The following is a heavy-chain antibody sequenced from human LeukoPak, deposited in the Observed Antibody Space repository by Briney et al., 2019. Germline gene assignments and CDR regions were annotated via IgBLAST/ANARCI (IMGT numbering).Heavy chain of an antibody. CDR1: GGSISSGSHY. V-gene: IGHV4-39*01. J-gene: IGHJ4*02. CDR2: MLYSGNT. D-gene: IGHD3-22*01. Sequence: SETLSLTCIVSGGSISSGSHYWAWVRQPPGKGLEWIASMLYSGNTYYNPSLKSRLTISVDTSKNQFFLRLSSVTAADTTVYYCARHLDSRGRYFDYWGQGTLVTASS. CDR3: ARHLDSRGRYFDY.